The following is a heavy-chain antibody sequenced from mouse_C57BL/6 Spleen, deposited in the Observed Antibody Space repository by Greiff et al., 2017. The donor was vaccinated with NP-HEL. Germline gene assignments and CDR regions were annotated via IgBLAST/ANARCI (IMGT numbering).Heavy chain of an antibody. CDR3: ARPYYGSGFAY. D-gene: IGHD1-1*01. CDR2: IDPSDSYT. J-gene: IGHJ3*01. V-gene: IGHV1-69*01. Sequence: QVQLQQSGAELVMPGASVKLSCKASGYTFTSYWMHWVKQRPGQGLEWIGEIDPSDSYTNYNQKFKGKSTLTVDKSSSTAYMQLSSRTSEDSAVYYCARPYYGSGFAYWGQGTLVTVSA. CDR1: GYTFTSYW.